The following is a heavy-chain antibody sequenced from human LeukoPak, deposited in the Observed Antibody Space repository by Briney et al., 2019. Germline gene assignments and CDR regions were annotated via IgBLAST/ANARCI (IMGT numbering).Heavy chain of an antibody. CDR3: ARAGYYDSSGYYYADY. D-gene: IGHD3-22*01. V-gene: IGHV4-34*01. J-gene: IGHJ4*02. Sequence: SETLSLTCTVSGGSISSYYWSWIRQPPGKGLEWIGEINHSGSTNYNPSLKSRVTISVDTSKNQFSLKLSSVTAADTAVYYCARAGYYDSSGYYYADYWGQGTLVTVSS. CDR2: INHSGST. CDR1: GGSISSYY.